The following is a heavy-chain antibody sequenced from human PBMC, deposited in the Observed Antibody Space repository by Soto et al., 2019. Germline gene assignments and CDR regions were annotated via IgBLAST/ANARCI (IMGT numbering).Heavy chain of an antibody. V-gene: IGHV2-5*01. Sequence: FGPTLVNPTQTLTLTCTFSGFSLSTTGVGVSWIRQPPGKALEWLALIYWHDDKRCSPSLKSRLTITKDTSKNQVVLTMTNMDPVDTATYYCAHRGGATVGLYYFDYWGQGALVTVSS. CDR3: AHRGGATVGLYYFDY. J-gene: IGHJ4*02. CDR1: GFSLSTTGVG. CDR2: IYWHDDK. D-gene: IGHD3-16*01.